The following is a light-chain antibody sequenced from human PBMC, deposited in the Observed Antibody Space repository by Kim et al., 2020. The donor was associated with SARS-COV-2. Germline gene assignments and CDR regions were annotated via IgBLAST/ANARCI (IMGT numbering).Light chain of an antibody. CDR3: TSYTRSDTWV. CDR2: DVS. CDR1: NNDVGAYNY. Sequence: GQSITISFTGTNNDVGAYNYVSWYQQHPGKAPKFMIYDVSKRPSGVSDRFSGSKSGNTASLTISGLQAEDEADYYCTSYTRSDTWVFGGGTQLTVL. V-gene: IGLV2-14*03. J-gene: IGLJ3*02.